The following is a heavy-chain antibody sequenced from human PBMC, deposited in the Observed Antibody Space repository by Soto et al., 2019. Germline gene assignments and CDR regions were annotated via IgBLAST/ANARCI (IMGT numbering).Heavy chain of an antibody. CDR1: GFTFSSHG. J-gene: IGHJ4*02. CDR2: IRYDGSNK. D-gene: IGHD6-13*01. Sequence: PGGSLRLSCGASGFTFSSHGIHWVRQAPGKGLEWVAVIRYDGSNKYYADSVKGRFTISRDNSKNTLYLQMNSLRAEDTAVYYCARGRGYSSSWSIYYFDFWGQGTQVTVSS. CDR3: ARGRGYSSSWSIYYFDF. V-gene: IGHV3-33*01.